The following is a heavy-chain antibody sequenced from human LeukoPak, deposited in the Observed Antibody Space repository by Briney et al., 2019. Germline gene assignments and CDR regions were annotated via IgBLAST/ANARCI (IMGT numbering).Heavy chain of an antibody. CDR1: GYTFTSYG. J-gene: IGHJ4*02. CDR3: ARGEGDIVVVPAAAPLGY. V-gene: IGHV1-18*01. D-gene: IGHD2-2*01. Sequence: ASVKVSCKASGYTFTSYGISWVRQGPGQGLEWMGWISAYNGNTNYAQKLQGRVTMTTDTSTSTAYMELRSLRSDDTAVYYCARGEGDIVVVPAAAPLGYWGQGTLVTVSS. CDR2: ISAYNGNT.